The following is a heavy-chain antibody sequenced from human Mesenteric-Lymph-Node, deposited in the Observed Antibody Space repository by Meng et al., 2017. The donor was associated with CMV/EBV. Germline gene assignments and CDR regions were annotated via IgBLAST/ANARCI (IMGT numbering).Heavy chain of an antibody. V-gene: IGHV3-15*07. CDR3: TTGWDQYLDF. CDR1: DFTLNGAW. D-gene: IGHD1-26*01. J-gene: IGHJ4*02. Sequence: EVQLVESGGGLVKPGGSLRLSCVASDFTLNGAWMNWVRQAPGKGLEWVGRVKSASAGGAADAAAPVKGRFTVSRDDSRKTVHLQMDNLKIEDTAVYYCTTGWDQYLDFWGQGALVTVSS. CDR2: VKSASAGGAA.